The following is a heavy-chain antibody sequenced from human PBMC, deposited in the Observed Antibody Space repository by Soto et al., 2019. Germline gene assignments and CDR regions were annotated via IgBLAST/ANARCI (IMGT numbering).Heavy chain of an antibody. CDR1: GGSISSSSYY. CDR2: IYYSGST. V-gene: IGHV4-39*01. Sequence: SETLSLTCTVSGGSISSSSYYWGWIRQPPGKGLEWIGSIYYSGSTYYNPSLKSRVTISVDTSKNHFSLKLSSVTAADTAVYYCAKGGSGSYSNAFDIWGQGTMVTVSS. J-gene: IGHJ3*02. D-gene: IGHD3-10*01. CDR3: AKGGSGSYSNAFDI.